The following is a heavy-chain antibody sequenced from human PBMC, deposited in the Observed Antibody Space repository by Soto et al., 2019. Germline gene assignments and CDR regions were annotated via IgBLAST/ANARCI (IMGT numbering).Heavy chain of an antibody. CDR2: ISAYNGNT. J-gene: IGHJ6*02. Sequence: QVQLVQSGAEVKKPGASVKVSCKASGYTFTSYGISWVRQAPGQGLEWMGWISAYNGNTNYAQKRQGRVTMTTDTSTSTAYMELRSLRADDTAVYYCARDLRDMGYSSGWYGYYYYGMDVWGQGTTVTVSS. D-gene: IGHD6-19*01. CDR1: GYTFTSYG. CDR3: ARDLRDMGYSSGWYGYYYYGMDV. V-gene: IGHV1-18*04.